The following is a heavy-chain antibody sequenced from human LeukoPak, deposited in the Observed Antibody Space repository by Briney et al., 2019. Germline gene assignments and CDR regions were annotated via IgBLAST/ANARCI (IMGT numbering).Heavy chain of an antibody. J-gene: IGHJ6*04. CDR1: GFTFSSYA. CDR3: ARESLGSVDPRGYSTTVSQDV. D-gene: IGHD4-17*01. V-gene: IGHV3-30*09. CDR2: LSYDGSNK. Sequence: PGGSLRLSCAAAGFTFSSYAMHWVPQAPGKGLEGVAVLSYDGSNKEYADSVKGRFAISRDNSQNTLYLQMHSLRAEDTAVYYCARESLGSVDPRGYSTTVSQDVWGKGTTVTISS.